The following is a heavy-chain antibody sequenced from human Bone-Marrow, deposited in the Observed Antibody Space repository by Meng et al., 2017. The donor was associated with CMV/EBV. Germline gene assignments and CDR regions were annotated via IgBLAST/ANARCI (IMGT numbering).Heavy chain of an antibody. D-gene: IGHD3-16*01. CDR3: ARVWTRYLIRS. J-gene: IGHJ5*02. Sequence: GESLKIFCAASGFTFSSYSMNWVRQAPGKGLEWVSSISSSSSYIYYADSVKGRFTISRDNAKNSLYLQMNSLRAEDTAVYYCARVWTRYLIRSWGQGTLVTGSS. V-gene: IGHV3-21*01. CDR1: GFTFSSYS. CDR2: ISSSSSYI.